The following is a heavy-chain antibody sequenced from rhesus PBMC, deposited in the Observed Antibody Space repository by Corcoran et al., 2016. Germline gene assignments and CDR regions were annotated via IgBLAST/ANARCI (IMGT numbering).Heavy chain of an antibody. CDR2: FSGST. CDR3: ARATQSYYNIWTGYYTYNYYVLDS. J-gene: IGHJ6*01. V-gene: IGHV4-165*01. D-gene: IGHD3-3*01. Sequence: QVQLQESGPGLVKPSETLSLTCAVSVVSFSGYDWGWIRPSPGEGLGWLGDFSGSTDYNPSRKSRVTISTDTSKNQLSLKLSSVTAADTAVYYGARATQSYYNIWTGYYTYNYYVLDSWGQGVVVTVSS. CDR1: VVSFSGYD.